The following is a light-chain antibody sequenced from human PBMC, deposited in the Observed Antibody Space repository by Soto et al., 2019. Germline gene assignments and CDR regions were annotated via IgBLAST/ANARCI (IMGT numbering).Light chain of an antibody. CDR2: GAS. J-gene: IGKJ1*01. CDR1: QSVSSSY. CDR3: QQYGSSPTWT. V-gene: IGKV3-20*01. Sequence: EIVLTQSPGTLSLSPGERATLSCRASQSVSSSYLAWYQLKPGQAPRLLIYGASSRATGIPDRFSGGGSGTDFTLTISRLEPEDFAVYYCQQYGSSPTWTFGQGTKVEIK.